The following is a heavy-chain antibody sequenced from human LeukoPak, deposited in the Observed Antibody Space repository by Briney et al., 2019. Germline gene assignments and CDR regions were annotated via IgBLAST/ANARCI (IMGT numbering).Heavy chain of an antibody. Sequence: SQTLSLTCAISVDSVSSNSAAWNWIRHSPSRGLEWLGRTYYRSKWYNDYAVSVKSRITINPDTSKNQFSLQLNSVTPEDTDVYYCARGSVEQAAAVNYFDYWGQGTLVTVSS. J-gene: IGHJ4*02. V-gene: IGHV6-1*01. D-gene: IGHD6-13*01. CDR3: ARGSVEQAAAVNYFDY. CDR1: VDSVSSNSAA. CDR2: TYYRSKWYN.